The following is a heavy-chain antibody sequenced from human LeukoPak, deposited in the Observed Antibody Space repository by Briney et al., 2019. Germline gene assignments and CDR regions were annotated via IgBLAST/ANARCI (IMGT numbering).Heavy chain of an antibody. Sequence: GGSLRLSCAASEFTVSDDYMSWVRQAPGNKLEWVSVIYSGGDTYYPDSVKGRFTISRDNAKNSLYLQMNSLRAEDTAVYYCARYRGYADYFDYWGQGTLVTVSS. D-gene: IGHD5-12*01. J-gene: IGHJ4*02. V-gene: IGHV3-53*01. CDR3: ARYRGYADYFDY. CDR2: IYSGGDT. CDR1: EFTVSDDY.